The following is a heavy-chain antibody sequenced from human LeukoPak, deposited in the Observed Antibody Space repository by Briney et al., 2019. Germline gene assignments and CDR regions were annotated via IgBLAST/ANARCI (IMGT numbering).Heavy chain of an antibody. D-gene: IGHD3-3*01. CDR3: ARGLLWSGLNWFDP. Sequence: GGSLRLSCAASGFTFSSYAMSWVRQAPGKGLEWVSAISGSGGSTYYADSVKGRFTISRDNSKNTLYLQMNSLRAEDTAVYYCARGLLWSGLNWFDPWGQGTLVTVSS. CDR1: GFTFSSYA. CDR2: ISGSGGST. J-gene: IGHJ5*02. V-gene: IGHV3-23*01.